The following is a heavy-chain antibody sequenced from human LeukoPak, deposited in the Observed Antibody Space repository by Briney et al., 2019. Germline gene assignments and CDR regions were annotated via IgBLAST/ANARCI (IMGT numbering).Heavy chain of an antibody. Sequence: GGSLRLSCAASGLTFSNYAMSWVRQAPGKGLEWVSSISGGGGSTYNADSVEGRFTISRDNSRNTLNLEMNSLRAEDTAVYYCVKGGYCLGLPLHTRCSAGWFDPWGQGTRVTVSS. CDR1: GLTFSNYA. V-gene: IGHV3-23*01. J-gene: IGHJ5*02. CDR3: VKGGYCLGLPLHTRCSAGWFDP. D-gene: IGHD2-2*01. CDR2: ISGGGGST.